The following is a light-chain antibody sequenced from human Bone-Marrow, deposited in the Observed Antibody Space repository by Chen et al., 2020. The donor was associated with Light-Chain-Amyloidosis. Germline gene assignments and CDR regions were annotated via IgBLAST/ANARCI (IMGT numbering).Light chain of an antibody. CDR3: AAWDDSLNSYV. Sequence: QSVLTQPPSASGTPGQRVSISCPGSNSNIGGNPVNWYQHFPGTAPKLLLYSDAQRPSGVPDRFSGSKSGTSASLAISGLQSDDEADYYCAAWDDSLNSYVFGAGTQVTVL. J-gene: IGLJ1*01. CDR2: SDA. V-gene: IGLV1-44*01. CDR1: NSNIGGNP.